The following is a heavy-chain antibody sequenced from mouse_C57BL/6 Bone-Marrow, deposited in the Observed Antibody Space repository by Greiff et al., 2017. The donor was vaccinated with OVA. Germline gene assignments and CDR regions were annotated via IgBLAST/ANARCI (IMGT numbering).Heavy chain of an antibody. CDR1: GFNIKDDY. J-gene: IGHJ2*01. CDR3: TLLLRDFYY. V-gene: IGHV14-4*01. CDR2: IDPENGDT. D-gene: IGHD1-1*01. Sequence: DVKLQESGAELVRPGASVKLSCTASGFNIKDDYMHWVKQRPEQGLEWIGWIDPENGDTEYASKFQGKATITADTSSNTAYLQLSSLTSEDTAVYYCTLLLRDFYYWGQGTTLTVSS.